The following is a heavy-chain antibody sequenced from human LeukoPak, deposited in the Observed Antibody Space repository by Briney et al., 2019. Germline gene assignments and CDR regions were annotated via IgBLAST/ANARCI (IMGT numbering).Heavy chain of an antibody. D-gene: IGHD3-16*02. CDR3: ARPSYDYVWGSYRYRRGGGDAFDI. J-gene: IGHJ3*02. Sequence: VGSLRLSCAASGFTFSSYWMHWVRQAPGKGLVWVSRINSDGSSTSYADSVKGRFTISRDNAKNTPYLQMNSLRAEDTAVYYCARPSYDYVWGSYRYRRGGGDAFDIWGQGTMVTVSS. CDR1: GFTFSSYW. V-gene: IGHV3-74*01. CDR2: INSDGSST.